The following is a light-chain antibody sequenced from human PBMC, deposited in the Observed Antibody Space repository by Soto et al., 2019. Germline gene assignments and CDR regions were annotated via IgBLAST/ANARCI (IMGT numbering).Light chain of an antibody. CDR3: SSYTSSNTYV. CDR1: SSDVGGDNS. V-gene: IGLV2-14*01. Sequence: QSVLTQPASVSGSPGQSIAISCNGTSSDVGGDNSVSWYQQHPGKAPKLIIYEVSNRPSGVSDRFSGSQSGNTASLTISGLQAEDEADYYCSSYTSSNTYVSGTGTKVTVL. CDR2: EVS. J-gene: IGLJ1*01.